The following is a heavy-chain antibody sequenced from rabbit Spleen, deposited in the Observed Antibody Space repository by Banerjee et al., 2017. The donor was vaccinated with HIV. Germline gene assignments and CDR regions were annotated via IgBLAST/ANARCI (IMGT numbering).Heavy chain of an antibody. D-gene: IGHD7-1*01. J-gene: IGHJ6*01. CDR3: ARDTGTSFSSYGMDL. Sequence: QEQLEESGGGLVKPEGSLTLTCKASGVSFSDKDVMCWVRQAPGKGLEWIACIDTGSSGSTYYASWAKGRFTISKTSSTTVTLQMTSLTVADTATYFCARDTGTSFSSYGMDLWGQGTLVTVS. CDR2: IDTGSSGST. V-gene: IGHV1S45*01. CDR1: GVSFSDKDV.